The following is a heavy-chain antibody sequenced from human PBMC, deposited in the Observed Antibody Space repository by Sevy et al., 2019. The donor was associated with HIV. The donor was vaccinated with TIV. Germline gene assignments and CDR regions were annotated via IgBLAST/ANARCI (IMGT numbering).Heavy chain of an antibody. V-gene: IGHV3-30-3*01. CDR3: ARVKTVGAPFDY. D-gene: IGHD1-26*01. CDR1: GFTFSSYA. J-gene: IGHJ4*02. Sequence: GGSLRLSCAASGFTFSSYAMHWVRQAPGKGLEWVAVISDDGSNKYYADSVKGRFTISRDNSKNTLYLQMNSLRAEDTAVYYCARVKTVGAPFDYWGQGSLVTVSS. CDR2: ISDDGSNK.